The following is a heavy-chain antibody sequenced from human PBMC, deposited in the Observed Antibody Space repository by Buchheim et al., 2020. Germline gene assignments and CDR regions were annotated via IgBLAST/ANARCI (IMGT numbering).Heavy chain of an antibody. CDR2: IYYSGST. CDR3: ARGFRYCSSTSCYTETLDY. D-gene: IGHD2-2*02. CDR1: GCSISSGDYY. Sequence: QVQLQESGPGLVKPSQTLSLTFTVSGCSISSGDYYWSWIRQPPGKGLEWIGYIYYSGSTYYHPSLKSRVTLSLDTSTNHFSLKLSSVTAADTAVYYCARGFRYCSSTSCYTETLDYWGQGTL. J-gene: IGHJ4*02. V-gene: IGHV4-30-4*01.